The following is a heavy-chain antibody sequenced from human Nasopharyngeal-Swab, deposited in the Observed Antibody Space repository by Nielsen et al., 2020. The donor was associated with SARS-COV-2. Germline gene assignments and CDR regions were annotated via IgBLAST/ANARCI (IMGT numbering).Heavy chain of an antibody. CDR1: GFTFSDYY. Sequence: GGSLRLSCAASGFTFSDYYMSWIRQAPGKGLEWVSYISSSGSTIYYADSVKSRFTISRDNAKNSLYLQMNSLRAEDTAVYYCAREDTDYYDSSGYFDYWGQGTLVTVSS. V-gene: IGHV3-11*01. D-gene: IGHD3-22*01. CDR2: ISSSGSTI. J-gene: IGHJ4*02. CDR3: AREDTDYYDSSGYFDY.